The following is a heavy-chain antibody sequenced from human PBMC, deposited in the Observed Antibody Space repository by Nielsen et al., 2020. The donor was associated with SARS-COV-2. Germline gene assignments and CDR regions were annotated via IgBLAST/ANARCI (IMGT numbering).Heavy chain of an antibody. CDR1: GYTFTSYY. D-gene: IGHD4-23*01. CDR2: INPSGGST. J-gene: IGHJ6*03. CDR3: ARAVGSAFYYYYMDV. Sequence: ASVKVSCKASGYTFTSYYMHWVRQAPGQGLEWMGIINPSGGSTSYAQKFQGRVTMTRDTSTSTVYMELSSLRSEDTAVYYCARAVGSAFYYYYMDVWGQGTAVTVSS. V-gene: IGHV1-46*01.